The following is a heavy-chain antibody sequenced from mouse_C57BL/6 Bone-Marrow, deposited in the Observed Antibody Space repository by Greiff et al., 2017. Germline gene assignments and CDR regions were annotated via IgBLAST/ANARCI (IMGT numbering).Heavy chain of an antibody. CDR3: GIGGDGDFVVPFAY. CDR1: GYTFTSYW. V-gene: IGHV1-74*01. D-gene: IGHD2-13*01. Sequence: QVQLQQPGAELVKPGASVKVSCKASGYTFTSYWMHWVKQRPGQGLEWIGRIHPSDSDTNYNQKFKGKATLTVDKSSSTAYMQLSSLTSEDAAVYFCGIGGDGDFVVPFAYWGQGTLVTVSA. J-gene: IGHJ3*01. CDR2: IHPSDSDT.